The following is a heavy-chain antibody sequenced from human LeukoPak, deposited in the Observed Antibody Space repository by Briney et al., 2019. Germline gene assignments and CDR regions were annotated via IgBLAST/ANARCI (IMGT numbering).Heavy chain of an antibody. D-gene: IGHD1-26*01. Sequence: SETLSLTCTVSGGSITNYYWSWIRQAPGKGLEWIGYIFSGGNTDYNPSLKSRVTMSADASKDQFSLRLTSVTAADTAVYYCAGGIVGATTGVDYWGQGTLVTVSS. CDR2: IFSGGNT. J-gene: IGHJ4*02. V-gene: IGHV4-59*04. CDR3: AGGIVGATTGVDY. CDR1: GGSITNYY.